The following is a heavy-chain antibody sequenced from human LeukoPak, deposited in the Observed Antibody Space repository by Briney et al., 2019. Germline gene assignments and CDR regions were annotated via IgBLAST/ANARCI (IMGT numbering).Heavy chain of an antibody. V-gene: IGHV4-59*01. CDR2: IYYSGST. Sequence: SETLSLTCAVYGGSFSGYYWSWIRQPPGRGLEWIGFIYYSGSTNYNPSLKSRVTISVDTSKNQFSLKLRSVTAADTAVYYCARTGGRFDYWGQGTLVTVSS. J-gene: IGHJ4*02. CDR1: GGSFSGYY. CDR3: ARTGGRFDY. D-gene: IGHD1-14*01.